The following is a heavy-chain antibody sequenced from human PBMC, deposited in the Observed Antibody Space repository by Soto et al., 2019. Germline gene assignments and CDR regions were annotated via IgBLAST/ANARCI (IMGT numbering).Heavy chain of an antibody. CDR1: GGSFSGYY. Sequence: SETLSLTCAVYGGSFSGYYWTWIRQPPGKGLEWIGEINHRGSTNYNPSLKSRVTISVDTSKNQFSLKLTSVTAADTAVYYCARQQAPQWFTTGHYGMDVWDQGTTVTVSS. D-gene: IGHD2-8*01. V-gene: IGHV4-34*01. CDR2: INHRGST. CDR3: ARQQAPQWFTTGHYGMDV. J-gene: IGHJ6*02.